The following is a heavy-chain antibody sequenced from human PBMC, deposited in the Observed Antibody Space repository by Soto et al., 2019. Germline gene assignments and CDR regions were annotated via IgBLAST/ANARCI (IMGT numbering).Heavy chain of an antibody. CDR2: ISGSGGNT. V-gene: IGHV3-23*01. J-gene: IGHJ4*02. D-gene: IGHD2-2*01. Sequence: EVQLLESGGGLVQPGGSLRLSCAASGFTFSSYAMSWVRQAPGKGLEWVSAISGSGGNTYYADSVKGRFTSSRDNSKNTLYLQMNSLRAEDTAVYYCAKGRGYCSSTSCYVGSDYWGQGTLVTVSS. CDR1: GFTFSSYA. CDR3: AKGRGYCSSTSCYVGSDY.